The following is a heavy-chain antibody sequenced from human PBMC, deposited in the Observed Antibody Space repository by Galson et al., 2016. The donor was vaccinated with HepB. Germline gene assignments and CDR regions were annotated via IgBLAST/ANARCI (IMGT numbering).Heavy chain of an antibody. V-gene: IGHV3-9*01. CDR2: VSWDSGSL. D-gene: IGHD3-3*01. J-gene: IGHJ4*02. Sequence: SLRLSCAASGFTFDHYAMHWVRQAPGKGLEWVSGVSWDSGSLGYADSVKGRFTISRDNAKNSLYLQMNSLRAEDTALYYCAKGITISHGSQSQDRDDFDSWGQGILVTVSS. CDR3: AKGITISHGSQSQDRDDFDS. CDR1: GFTFDHYA.